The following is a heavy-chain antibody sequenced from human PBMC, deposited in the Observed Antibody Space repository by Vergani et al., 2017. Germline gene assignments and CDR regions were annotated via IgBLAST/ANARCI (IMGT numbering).Heavy chain of an antibody. CDR1: GFTFGDYA. J-gene: IGHJ4*02. D-gene: IGHD1-26*01. CDR3: AKEWGGLDY. CDR2: IRSKAYGGTT. V-gene: IGHV3-49*03. Sequence: EVQLVESGGGLVQPGRSLRLSCTASGFTFGDYAMSWFRQAPGKGLEWVGFIRSKAYGGTTEYAASVKGRFTISRDNSKNTLYLQMNSLRAEDTAVYYCAKEWGGLDYWGQGTLVTVS.